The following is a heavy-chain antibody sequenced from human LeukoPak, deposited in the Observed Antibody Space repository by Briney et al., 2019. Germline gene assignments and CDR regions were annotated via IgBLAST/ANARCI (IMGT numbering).Heavy chain of an antibody. CDR2: ISSSSSYR. CDR1: GFTFSSYS. Sequence: GGSLRLSCAASGFTFSSYSMNWVRQAPGKGLEWVSSISSSSSYRYYADSVKGRFTISRDNAKNSLYLQMNSLRAEDTAVYYCAKGFDSSGYLGYWGQGTLVTVSS. D-gene: IGHD3-22*01. V-gene: IGHV3-21*04. J-gene: IGHJ4*02. CDR3: AKGFDSSGYLGY.